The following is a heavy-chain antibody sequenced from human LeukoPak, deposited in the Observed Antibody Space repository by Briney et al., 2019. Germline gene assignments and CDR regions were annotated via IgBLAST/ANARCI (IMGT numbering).Heavy chain of an antibody. D-gene: IGHD1-26*01. CDR2: INHSGST. V-gene: IGHV4-34*01. J-gene: IGHJ4*02. CDR1: GDSFSGYY. CDR3: ARAGYSGRYFFDY. Sequence: SEPLSLTCAVYGDSFSGYYWSWLRQPPEKGLEWIREINHSGSTNYNPSLKSRVTISVDTSKNQFSLKLSSVTAADTAVYYCARAGYSGRYFFDYWGQGTLVTVSS.